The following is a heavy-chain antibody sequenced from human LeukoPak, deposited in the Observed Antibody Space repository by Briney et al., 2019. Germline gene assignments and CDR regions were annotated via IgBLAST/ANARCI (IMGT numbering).Heavy chain of an antibody. CDR2: ISGGGGST. V-gene: IGHV3-23*01. J-gene: IGHJ5*02. Sequence: QTGGSLRLSCAASGFTFSNYAMTWVRQAPGKGLEWVSVISGGGGSTYSADYVKGRFTISRDNSKNTLDLQMNSLRAEDTAVYYCAKGGYTYKWFDPWGQGALVTVSS. D-gene: IGHD3-22*01. CDR1: GFTFSNYA. CDR3: AKGGYTYKWFDP.